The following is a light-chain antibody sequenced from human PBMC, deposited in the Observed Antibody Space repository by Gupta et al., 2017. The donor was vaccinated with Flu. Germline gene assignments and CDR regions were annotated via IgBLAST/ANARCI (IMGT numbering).Light chain of an antibody. V-gene: IGKV1-39*01. CDR3: QQTYIPPWT. CDR1: QSISNY. J-gene: IGKJ1*01. CDR2: AAS. Sequence: GERVITTCRANQSISNYLNWYQHKPGQAPTLLIYAASIMASGVPARFSGSGSGTDFTLTISYLQPEDFATYFCQQTYIPPWTFGQGTKVEIK.